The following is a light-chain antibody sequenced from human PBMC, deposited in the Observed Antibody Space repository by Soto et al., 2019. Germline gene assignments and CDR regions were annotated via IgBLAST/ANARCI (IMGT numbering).Light chain of an antibody. J-gene: IGKJ4*01. Sequence: DIQMTQSPSSLSASVGDRVTITCRTSQGIRKDLGWYQQKPGKAPQRLIYAVSSLHSGVPSRFSGSGSGTENTLTISSLQPEDSATYYCLQHNSYPLTFGGGTKLEIK. CDR3: LQHNSYPLT. CDR1: QGIRKD. CDR2: AVS. V-gene: IGKV1-17*01.